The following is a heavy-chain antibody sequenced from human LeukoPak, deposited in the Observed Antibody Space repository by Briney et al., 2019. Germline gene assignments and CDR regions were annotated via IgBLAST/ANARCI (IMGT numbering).Heavy chain of an antibody. J-gene: IGHJ4*02. V-gene: IGHV3-53*01. CDR3: AREKTGTDGYNHGFDY. CDR2: IYPGGTV. CDR1: GFSVSSNH. D-gene: IGHD5-24*01. Sequence: GGSLRLSCAASGFSVSSNHMTWVRQAPGKGLEWVSLIYPGGTVKSADSVKGRFTISRDNPKNTVYLQMDSLRAEDTAIYYCAREKTGTDGYNHGFDYWGQGTLVTVSS.